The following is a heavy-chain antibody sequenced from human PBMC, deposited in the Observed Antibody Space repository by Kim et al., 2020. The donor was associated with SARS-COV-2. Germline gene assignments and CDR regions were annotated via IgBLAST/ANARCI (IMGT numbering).Heavy chain of an antibody. D-gene: IGHD3-9*01. CDR3: AREESYYDILTGYRYYYYGMDV. Sequence: ASVKVSCKASGYTFTSYYMHWVRQAPGQGLEWMGIINPSGGSTSYAQKFQGRVTMTRDTSTSTVYMELSSLRSEDTAVYYCAREESYYDILTGYRYYYYGMDVWGQGTTVTVSS. V-gene: IGHV1-46*01. CDR1: GYTFTSYY. CDR2: INPSGGST. J-gene: IGHJ6*02.